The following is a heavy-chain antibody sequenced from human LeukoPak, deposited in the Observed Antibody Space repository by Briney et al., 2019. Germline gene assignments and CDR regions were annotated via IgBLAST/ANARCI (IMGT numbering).Heavy chain of an antibody. CDR2: IHYSGTT. J-gene: IGHJ4*02. D-gene: IGHD3-16*01. Sequence: SETLSLTCTVSGGSISSSTYYWGWIRQPPEKGLEWIGSIHYSGTTYYNPSLKSRVTISIDTSKNQFSLKLNSVTAADTAVHYCARYDYVWGLGYWGQGTLVTVSS. CDR1: GGSISSSTYY. CDR3: ARYDYVWGLGY. V-gene: IGHV4-39*07.